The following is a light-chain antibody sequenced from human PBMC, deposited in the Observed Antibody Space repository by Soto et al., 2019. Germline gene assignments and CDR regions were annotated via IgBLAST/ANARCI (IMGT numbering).Light chain of an antibody. V-gene: IGKV3-20*01. J-gene: IGKJ4*01. CDR3: QQYGSSPPT. CDR1: QSVSSSY. Sequence: EIVLTQSPGTLSLSPGERATLSCRASQSVSSSYLAWYQQKPGQAPRLLIYGASSRATGMPDRFSGSGSGTDFTLTISRLEPEDFAVYYCQQYGSSPPTVGGGTKVEIK. CDR2: GAS.